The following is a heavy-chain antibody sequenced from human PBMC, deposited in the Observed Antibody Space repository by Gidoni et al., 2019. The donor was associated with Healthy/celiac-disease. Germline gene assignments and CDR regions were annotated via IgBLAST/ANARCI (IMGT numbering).Heavy chain of an antibody. CDR2: IDWDDDK. CDR1: GFSLTTSGMC. CDR3: ARTPGLNWGHRYFDL. Sequence: QVTLRESGPALVKPTQTLTLTCTFSGFSLTTSGMCVSWIRQPPGKALEWLALIDWDDDKYYSTSLKTRLTISTDTSKNQVVLTMTNMDPVDTATYYCARTPGLNWGHRYFDLWGRGTLVTVSS. V-gene: IGHV2-70*01. J-gene: IGHJ2*01. D-gene: IGHD7-27*01.